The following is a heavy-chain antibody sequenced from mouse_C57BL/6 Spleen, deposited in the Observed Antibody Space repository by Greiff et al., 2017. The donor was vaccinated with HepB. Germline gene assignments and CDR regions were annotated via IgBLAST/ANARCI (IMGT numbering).Heavy chain of an antibody. CDR1: GYSFTDYN. V-gene: IGHV1-39*01. CDR2: INPNYGTT. CDR3: ARREEGADKEEGHAMDY. J-gene: IGHJ4*01. D-gene: IGHD1-3*01. Sequence: EVQLQESGPELVKPGASVKISCKASGYSFTDYNMNWVKQSNGKSLEWIGVINPNYGTTSYNQKFKGKATLTVDQSSRTAYMQLNSLTSEDSAVYYCARREEGADKEEGHAMDYWGQGTSVTVSS.